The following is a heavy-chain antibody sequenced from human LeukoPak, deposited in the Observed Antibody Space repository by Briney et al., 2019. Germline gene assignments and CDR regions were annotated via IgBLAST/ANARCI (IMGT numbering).Heavy chain of an antibody. CDR1: GDSFNEYY. J-gene: IGHJ4*02. CDR3: ARDGGLQSHFDY. CDR2: IYHNGNS. V-gene: IGHV4-59*01. D-gene: IGHD5-24*01. Sequence: SETLSLTCSVFGDSFNEYYWNWVRQPPGKGLQWIGYIYHNGNSNYNPSLKGRLTISVDTAKNQFSLKLTSVTAADTAVYYCARDGGLQSHFDYWGQGALVAVSS.